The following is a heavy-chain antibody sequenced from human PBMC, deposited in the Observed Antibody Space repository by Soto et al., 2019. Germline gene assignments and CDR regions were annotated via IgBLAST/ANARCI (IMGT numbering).Heavy chain of an antibody. D-gene: IGHD3-22*01. V-gene: IGHV1-69*06. J-gene: IGHJ4*02. Sequence: SVKVSCKASGGTFSSYAISCVRQAPGQGLEWMGGIIPIFGTANYAQKFQGRVTITADKSTSTAYMELSSLRSEDTAVYYCARRGIDYDSSGYYYFDYWGQGTLVTVSS. CDR1: GGTFSSYA. CDR2: IIPIFGTA. CDR3: ARRGIDYDSSGYYYFDY.